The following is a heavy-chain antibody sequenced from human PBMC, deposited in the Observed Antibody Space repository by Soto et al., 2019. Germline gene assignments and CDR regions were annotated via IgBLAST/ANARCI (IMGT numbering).Heavy chain of an antibody. CDR3: ARVRLENYDSSLYYFDY. J-gene: IGHJ4*02. CDR1: GGSFSGYY. Sequence: SETLSLTCAVYGGSFSGYYWSWIRQPPGKGLEWIGEINHSGSTNYNPSLRSRVTISVYTSKNQFSLKLSSVTAADTAVYYCARVRLENYDSSLYYFDYWGQGTLVTVSS. V-gene: IGHV4-34*01. D-gene: IGHD3-22*01. CDR2: INHSGST.